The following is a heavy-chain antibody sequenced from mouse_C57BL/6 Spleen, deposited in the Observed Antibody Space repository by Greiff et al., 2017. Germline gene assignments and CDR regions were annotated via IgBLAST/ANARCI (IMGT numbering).Heavy chain of an antibody. Sequence: QVQLQQPGAELVKPGASVKLSCKASGYTFTSYWMQWVNQRPGQGLEWIGEIDPSDSYTNYNQKFKGKATLTVDTSSSTAYMQLSSLTSEDSAVYYCARGANWDEGYWGQGTTLTVSS. J-gene: IGHJ2*01. CDR2: IDPSDSYT. D-gene: IGHD4-1*01. V-gene: IGHV1-50*01. CDR3: ARGANWDEGY. CDR1: GYTFTSYW.